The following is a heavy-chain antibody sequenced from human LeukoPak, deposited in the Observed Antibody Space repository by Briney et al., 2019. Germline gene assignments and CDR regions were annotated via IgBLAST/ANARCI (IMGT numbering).Heavy chain of an antibody. V-gene: IGHV1-18*01. D-gene: IGHD3-10*01. Sequence: ASVKVSCKASGYTFTSYGISWVRQAPGQGLEWMGWISAYNGNTNYAQKLQGRVTMTTDTSTSTAYMELRSLRSDDTAVYYCARDLFFAGGSGSYPPGYWGQGTLVTVSS. CDR3: ARDLFFAGGSGSYPPGY. J-gene: IGHJ4*02. CDR1: GYTFTSYG. CDR2: ISAYNGNT.